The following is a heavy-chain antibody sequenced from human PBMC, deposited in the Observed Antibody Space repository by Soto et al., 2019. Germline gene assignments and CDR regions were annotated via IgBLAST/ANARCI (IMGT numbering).Heavy chain of an antibody. CDR2: INHSGST. J-gene: IGHJ4*02. CDR1: GGSFSGYY. CDR3: ARAPKLITVTTAFDY. Sequence: PSETLSLTCAVYGGSFSGYYWSWIRQPPGKGLEWIGEINHSGSTNYNPSLKSRVTISVDTSKNQFSLKLSSVTAADTAVYYCARAPKLITVTTAFDYWGQGTLVTVSS. D-gene: IGHD4-17*01. V-gene: IGHV4-34*01.